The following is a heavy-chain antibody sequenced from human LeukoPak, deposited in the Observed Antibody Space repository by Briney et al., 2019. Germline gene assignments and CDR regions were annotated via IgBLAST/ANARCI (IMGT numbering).Heavy chain of an antibody. J-gene: IGHJ4*02. Sequence: ASVKVSCKASGYTFTAYYLHWVRQAPGQGLEWMGWINPNSGGTNHEQKFQGRVTMTRDTSISTAYMELSSLRSDDTAVYYCARGVNDGFPYYFDYWGQGTLVTVSS. CDR2: INPNSGGT. D-gene: IGHD3-10*01. CDR3: ARGVNDGFPYYFDY. CDR1: GYTFTAYY. V-gene: IGHV1-2*02.